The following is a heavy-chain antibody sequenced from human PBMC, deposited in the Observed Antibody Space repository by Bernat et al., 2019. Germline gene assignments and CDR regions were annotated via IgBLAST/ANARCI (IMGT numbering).Heavy chain of an antibody. CDR2: TIPILGIA. D-gene: IGHD3-3*01. Sequence: QVQLVQSGAEVKKPGSSVKVSCKASGGTFSSYAISWVRQAPGQGLEWMGRTIPILGIANYAQKFQGRITITADKCTSTAYMALSSLRSEDTAVYYWARTPRRSYYGMDVWGQGTTVTVSS. V-gene: IGHV1-69*04. CDR1: GGTFSSYA. J-gene: IGHJ6*02. CDR3: ARTPRRSYYGMDV.